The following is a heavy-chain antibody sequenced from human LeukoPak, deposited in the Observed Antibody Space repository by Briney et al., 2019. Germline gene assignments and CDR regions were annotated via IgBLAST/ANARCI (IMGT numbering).Heavy chain of an antibody. D-gene: IGHD3-10*01. CDR3: ARVVVGPYGSGSPGGDY. V-gene: IGHV1-18*01. Sequence: WASVKVSCKASGYTFTSYGISWVRQAPGQGLEWMGWISAYNGNTNYAQKLQGRVTMTTDTSTSTAYMELRSLRSDDTAVYYCARVVVGPYGSGSPGGDYWGQGTLVTVSS. CDR2: ISAYNGNT. J-gene: IGHJ4*02. CDR1: GYTFTSYG.